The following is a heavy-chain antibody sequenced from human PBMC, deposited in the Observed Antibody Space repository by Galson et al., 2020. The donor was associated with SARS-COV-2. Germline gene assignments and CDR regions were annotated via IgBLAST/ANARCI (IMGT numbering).Heavy chain of an antibody. CDR3: ARARVTITVVVRGTGDDACDI. D-gene: IGHD3-22*01. V-gene: IGHV1-46*03. CDR2: INPSAGST. CDR1: GYTFTNYH. Sequence: ASVKVSCKASGYTFTNYHVHWVRQAPGQGLAWMAIINPSAGSTNYAQNFQGRVTMTRDTSTNTVYMELSSLTSEDTAVYYCARARVTITVVVRGTGDDACDIWGQGTMVTVSS. J-gene: IGHJ3*02.